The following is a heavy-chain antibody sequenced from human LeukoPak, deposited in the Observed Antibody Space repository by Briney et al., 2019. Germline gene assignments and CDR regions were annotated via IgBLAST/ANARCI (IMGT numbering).Heavy chain of an antibody. CDR3: ARGFGYCSGGSCYSHYYFDY. Sequence: PGGSLRLSCAASGFTVSSSSMSWVRQAPGKGLEWVSVIYSGGSTSYADSVKGRFTISRDNSKNTLYLQMNSLRAEDAAVYYCARGFGYCSGGSCYSHYYFDYWGQGTLVTVSS. CDR2: IYSGGST. CDR1: GFTVSSSS. V-gene: IGHV3-53*01. J-gene: IGHJ4*02. D-gene: IGHD2-15*01.